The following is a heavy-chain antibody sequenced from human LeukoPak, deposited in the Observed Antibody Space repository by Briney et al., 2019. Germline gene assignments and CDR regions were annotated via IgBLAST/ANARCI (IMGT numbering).Heavy chain of an antibody. Sequence: GGSLRRSCAASGFTFDDYAMHWVRQAPGKGLEWVSLISGDGGSTYYADSVKGRFTISRDNSKNSLYLQMNSLRTEDTALYYCAKDIRPRITIFAPGHFDYWGQGTLVTVSS. CDR3: AKDIRPRITIFAPGHFDY. CDR1: GFTFDDYA. J-gene: IGHJ4*02. V-gene: IGHV3-43*02. CDR2: ISGDGGST. D-gene: IGHD3-3*01.